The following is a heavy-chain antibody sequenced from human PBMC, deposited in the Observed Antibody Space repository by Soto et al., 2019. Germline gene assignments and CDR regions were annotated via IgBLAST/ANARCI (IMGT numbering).Heavy chain of an antibody. CDR3: ATRDYDILTGYLHI. CDR1: EHTSTIYY. D-gene: IGHD3-9*01. V-gene: IGHV1-2*02. Sequence: QAHLVQSGAEVRKPGASVKVSCQALEHTSTIYYIPWVRQARGQGLEWMGWINADSGDTTYAEDFRGRVTFTRDTSTSTFHMELSRLRLDDTAMYFCATRDYDILTGYLHIWGQGTLITVSS. CDR2: INADSGDT. J-gene: IGHJ1*01.